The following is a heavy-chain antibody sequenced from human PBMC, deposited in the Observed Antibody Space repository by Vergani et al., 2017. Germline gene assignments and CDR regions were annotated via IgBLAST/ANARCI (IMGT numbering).Heavy chain of an antibody. J-gene: IGHJ4*02. V-gene: IGHV3-9*01. Sequence: EVHLVESGGGLVQPGRSLRLSCAASGFTFDDYAMHWVRQAPGKGLEWVSGISWNSGSIGYADSVKGRFTISRDNAKTSLYLKMNSLRAEDKAFYYCAKARGQSDFWSGYYDGFDYWGQGTLVTVSS. CDR2: ISWNSGSI. CDR3: AKARGQSDFWSGYYDGFDY. CDR1: GFTFDDYA. D-gene: IGHD3-3*01.